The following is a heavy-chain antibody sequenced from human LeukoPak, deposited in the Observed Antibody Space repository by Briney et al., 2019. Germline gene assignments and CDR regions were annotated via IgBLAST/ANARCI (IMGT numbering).Heavy chain of an antibody. CDR3: ARDINYCTPTLCHRNWFDP. J-gene: IGHJ5*02. Sequence: GGSLRLSCAASEFSLSSYSMDWFRQTPGKGLEWISYISSSGRTVYYADSVESRFTVSRDNAKNALYLEMNDLRAEDSAVYYCARDINYCTPTLCHRNWFDPWGQGTLVTVSS. CDR1: EFSLSSYS. D-gene: IGHD2-8*01. CDR2: ISSSGRTV. V-gene: IGHV3-48*01.